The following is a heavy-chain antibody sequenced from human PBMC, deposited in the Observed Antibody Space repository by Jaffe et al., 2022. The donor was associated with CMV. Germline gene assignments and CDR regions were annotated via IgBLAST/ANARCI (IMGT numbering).Heavy chain of an antibody. CDR1: GFTFSSYG. Sequence: QVQLVESGGGVVQPGRSLRLSCAASGFTFSSYGMHWVRQAPGKGLEWVAVIWYDGSNKYYADSVKGRFTISRDNSKNTLYLQMNSLRAEDTAVYYCAREYCSGGSCYSYFDYWGQGTLVTVSS. J-gene: IGHJ4*02. CDR2: IWYDGSNK. CDR3: AREYCSGGSCYSYFDY. D-gene: IGHD2-15*01. V-gene: IGHV3-33*01.